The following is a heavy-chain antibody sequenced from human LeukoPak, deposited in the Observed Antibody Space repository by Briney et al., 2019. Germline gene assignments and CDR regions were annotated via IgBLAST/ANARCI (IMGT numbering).Heavy chain of an antibody. V-gene: IGHV5-51*01. CDR2: IYPGDSDT. CDR3: ATRSYSSNWTDEYFQH. J-gene: IGHJ1*01. Sequence: ESLKISCKGSGYSFTSYWIGWVRQMPGKGLEWMGIIYPGDSDTRYSPSFQGQVTISADKSISTAYLQWSSLKASDTAMYYCATRSYSSNWTDEYFQHWGQGTLVTVSS. D-gene: IGHD6-13*01. CDR1: GYSFTSYW.